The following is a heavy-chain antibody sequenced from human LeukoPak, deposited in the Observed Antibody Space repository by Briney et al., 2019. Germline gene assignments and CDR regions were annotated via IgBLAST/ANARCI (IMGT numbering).Heavy chain of an antibody. CDR3: ARDYTSKTTIVRGVPNWFDP. CDR1: GGSISSYY. Sequence: PSETLSLTSTVSGGSISSYYWSWIRQPARKGLEWIGRIYTSGSTNYNPSLKSRVTMSVDTSKNQFSLKLSSVTAADTAVYYCARDYTSKTTIVRGVPNWFDPWGQGTLVTVSS. V-gene: IGHV4-4*07. D-gene: IGHD3-10*01. CDR2: IYTSGST. J-gene: IGHJ5*02.